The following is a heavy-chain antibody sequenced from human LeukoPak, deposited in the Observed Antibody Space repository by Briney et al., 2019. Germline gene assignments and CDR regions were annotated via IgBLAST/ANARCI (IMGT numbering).Heavy chain of an antibody. CDR1: GGSISSYY. V-gene: IGHV4-4*07. CDR2: IYTSGST. J-gene: IGHJ4*02. Sequence: SETLSLTCTVSGGSISSYYWSWIRQPAGKGLEWIGRIYTSGSTNYNPSLKSRVTMSVDTSKNQFSLKLSSVTAADTAVYYCARESSTYGSGSYGGLIVPYYFDYRGQGTLVTVSS. D-gene: IGHD3-10*01. CDR3: ARESSTYGSGSYGGLIVPYYFDY.